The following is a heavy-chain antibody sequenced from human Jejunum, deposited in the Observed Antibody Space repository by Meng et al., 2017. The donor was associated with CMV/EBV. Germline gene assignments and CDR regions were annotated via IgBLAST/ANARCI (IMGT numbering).Heavy chain of an antibody. Sequence: SGYTFTGYCMDWVRRAPGQGLEWVGWVSAGGGGANYAQKFQGRVTMTRDTSISTAYMELSRLRSDDTAVYYCARGRTSIVAYYFDYWGQGTLVTVSS. V-gene: IGHV1-2*02. CDR3: ARGRTSIVAYYFDY. CDR2: VSAGGGGA. D-gene: IGHD6-6*01. J-gene: IGHJ4*02. CDR1: GYTFTGYC.